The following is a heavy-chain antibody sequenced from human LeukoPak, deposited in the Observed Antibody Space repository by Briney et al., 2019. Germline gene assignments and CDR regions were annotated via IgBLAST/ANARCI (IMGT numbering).Heavy chain of an antibody. CDR2: ISYDGSNK. CDR1: GFTFSSYA. D-gene: IGHD6-6*01. CDR3: ARDPSSIAARKLDY. J-gene: IGHJ4*02. V-gene: IGHV3-30*01. Sequence: GGSLRLSCAASGFTFSSYAMHWVRQAPGKGLEWVAVISYDGSNKYYADSVKGRFTISRDSSKNTLYLQMNSLRAEDTAVYYCARDPSSIAARKLDYWGQGTLVTVSS.